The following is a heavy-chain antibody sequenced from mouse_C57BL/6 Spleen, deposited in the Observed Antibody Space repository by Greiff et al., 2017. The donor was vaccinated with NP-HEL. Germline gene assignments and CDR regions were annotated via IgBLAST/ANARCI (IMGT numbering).Heavy chain of an antibody. CDR3: ARENYGSSLLDY. CDR2: ISDGGSYT. J-gene: IGHJ2*01. CDR1: GFTFSSYA. Sequence: EVKVVESGGGLVKPGGSLKLSCAASGFTFSSYAMSWVRQTPEKRLEWVATISDGGSYTYYPDNVKGRFTISRDNAKNNLYLQMSHLKSEDTAMYYCARENYGSSLLDYWGQGTTLTVSS. D-gene: IGHD1-1*01. V-gene: IGHV5-4*01.